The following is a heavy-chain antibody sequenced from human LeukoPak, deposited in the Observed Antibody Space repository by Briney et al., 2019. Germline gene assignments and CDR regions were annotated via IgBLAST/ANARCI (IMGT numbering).Heavy chain of an antibody. CDR3: AAEGRPTVVTFRKGAVDL. Sequence: TSVKVSCKASGFTFTSSAVQWVRQARGQRLEWIGCIVVGSGNTNYAQKFQERVTITRDMSTSTVYMELSSLRSEDTAVYYCAAEGRPTVVTFRKGAVDLWGQGTMVTVSS. CDR1: GFTFTSSA. CDR2: IVVGSGNT. V-gene: IGHV1-58*01. J-gene: IGHJ3*01. D-gene: IGHD4-23*01.